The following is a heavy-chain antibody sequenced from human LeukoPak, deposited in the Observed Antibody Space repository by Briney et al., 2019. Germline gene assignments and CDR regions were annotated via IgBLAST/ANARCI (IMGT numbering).Heavy chain of an antibody. CDR3: ARDPAPYDSSGPPLE. D-gene: IGHD3-22*01. CDR1: GGTFSSYA. Sequence: ASVKVSRKASGGTFSSYAISWVRQAPGQGLEWMGRIIPIFGIANYAQKFQGRVTITADKSTSTAYMELSSLRSEDTAVYYCARDPAPYDSSGPPLEWGQGTLVTVSS. V-gene: IGHV1-69*04. J-gene: IGHJ4*02. CDR2: IIPIFGIA.